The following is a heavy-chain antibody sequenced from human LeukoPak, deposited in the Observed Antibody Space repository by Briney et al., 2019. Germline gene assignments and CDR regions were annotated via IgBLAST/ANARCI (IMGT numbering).Heavy chain of an antibody. Sequence: SETLSLTCTVSGGSISSGSYYWSWIRQPGGKGLEWIGRIYTSGSTNYNPSLKSRVTISVDTSKNQFSLKLSSVTAADTAVYYCASESLGYCSSTSCYQNYWGQGTLVTVSS. CDR1: GGSISSGSYY. J-gene: IGHJ4*02. D-gene: IGHD2-2*01. CDR2: IYTSGST. CDR3: ASESLGYCSSTSCYQNY. V-gene: IGHV4-61*02.